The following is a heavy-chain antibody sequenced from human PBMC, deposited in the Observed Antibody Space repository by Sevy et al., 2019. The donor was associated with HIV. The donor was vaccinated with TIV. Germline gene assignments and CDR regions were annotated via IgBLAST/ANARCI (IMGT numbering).Heavy chain of an antibody. V-gene: IGHV1-2*02. Sequence: ASVKVSCKASGYTFTGYYMHWVRQAPGQGLEWMGWINPNSGGTNYAQKFQGRVTMTRDTSFSTAYMELGRLRSDDTAVYYCARASLVIGLYYFDYWGQGTLVTVSS. CDR1: GYTFTGYY. J-gene: IGHJ4*02. CDR3: ARASLVIGLYYFDY. D-gene: IGHD3-22*01. CDR2: INPNSGGT.